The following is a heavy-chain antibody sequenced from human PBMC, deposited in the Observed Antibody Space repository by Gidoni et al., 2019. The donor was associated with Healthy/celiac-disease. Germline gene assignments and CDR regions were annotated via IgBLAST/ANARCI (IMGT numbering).Heavy chain of an antibody. CDR1: GFTFSSYG. V-gene: IGHV3-30*18. D-gene: IGHD6-13*01. CDR3: AKDYWLAGSSWYYNYYYYGMDV. CDR2: MSYDGSNK. J-gene: IGHJ6*02. Sequence: QVQLVESGGGVVQPGRSLRLSCAASGFTFSSYGMPWVRQAPGKGLEWVAVMSYDGSNKYYADSVKGRFTISRDNSKNTLYLQMNSLRAEDTAVYYCAKDYWLAGSSWYYNYYYYGMDVWGQGTTVTVSS.